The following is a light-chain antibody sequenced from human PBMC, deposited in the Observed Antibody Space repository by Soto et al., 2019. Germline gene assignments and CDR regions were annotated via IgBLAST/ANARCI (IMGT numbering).Light chain of an antibody. J-gene: IGKJ5*01. CDR3: LQDYHYPIT. Sequence: SPASRCAGIGYRVSMTWRASQGIRNDLGWYKQKPGKAPKLLIYAASSLQSGVPSRFSGSGSGTDFTLTISSLQPEDFATYYCLQDYHYPITFGQGTRLEIK. V-gene: IGKV1-6*01. CDR1: QGIRND. CDR2: AAS.